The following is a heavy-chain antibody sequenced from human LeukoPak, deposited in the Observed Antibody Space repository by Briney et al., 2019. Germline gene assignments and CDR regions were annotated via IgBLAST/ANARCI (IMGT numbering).Heavy chain of an antibody. CDR1: GYTFTSYA. CDR2: INTNTGNP. J-gene: IGHJ1*01. CDR3: ARDPHRIAAAGTRKYFQH. V-gene: IGHV7-4-1*02. Sequence: ASVKVSCKASGYTFTSYAMNWVRQAPGQGLEWMGWINTNTGNPTYAQGFTGRFVFSLDTSVSTAYLQISSLKAEDTAVYYCARDPHRIAAAGTRKYFQHWGQGTLVTVSS. D-gene: IGHD6-13*01.